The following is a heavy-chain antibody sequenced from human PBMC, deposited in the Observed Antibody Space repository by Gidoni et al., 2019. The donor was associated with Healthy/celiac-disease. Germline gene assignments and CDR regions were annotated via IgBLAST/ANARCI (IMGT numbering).Heavy chain of an antibody. CDR1: GFTFTRYS. CDR3: ARDIAAAGTDY. D-gene: IGHD6-13*01. Sequence: EVQLVEPGGGLDKRGGPLRLSGAATGFTFTRYSMNWVRQAPGTGLEWVPCISSGSSYIYYADSVKGRFSISRDNAKNLLYLQINSLRAEDTAVYYCARDIAAAGTDYWGQGTLVTVSS. J-gene: IGHJ4*02. CDR2: ISSGSSYI. V-gene: IGHV3-21*01.